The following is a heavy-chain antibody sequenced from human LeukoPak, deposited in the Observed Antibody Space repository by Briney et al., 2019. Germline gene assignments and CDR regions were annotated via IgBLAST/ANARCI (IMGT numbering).Heavy chain of an antibody. V-gene: IGHV3-66*01. J-gene: IGHJ6*02. Sequence: GGSLRLSCAASGFTVSSNYMSWVRQAPGKGLEWVSVIYSGGSTYYADSVKGRFTISRDNSKNTLYLQMNSLRAEDTAVYYCASPFGVVIEGDGMDVRGQGTTVTVSS. CDR3: ASPFGVVIEGDGMDV. D-gene: IGHD3-3*01. CDR2: IYSGGST. CDR1: GFTVSSNY.